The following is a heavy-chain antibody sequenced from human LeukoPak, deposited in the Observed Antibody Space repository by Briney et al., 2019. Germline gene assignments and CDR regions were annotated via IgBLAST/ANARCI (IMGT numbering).Heavy chain of an antibody. V-gene: IGHV3-15*05. CDR2: IKSKSDGGTT. CDR3: TTVTLRPVGL. CDR1: GFTFSSYS. Sequence: GGSLRLSCAASGFTFSSYSMNWVRQAPGKGLEWVGRIKSKSDGGTTDYAAPVKGRFTISRDDSKNTLFLQVNSLKIEDTAVYYCTTVTLRPVGLWGQGTLVTVSS. D-gene: IGHD3-10*01. J-gene: IGHJ4*02.